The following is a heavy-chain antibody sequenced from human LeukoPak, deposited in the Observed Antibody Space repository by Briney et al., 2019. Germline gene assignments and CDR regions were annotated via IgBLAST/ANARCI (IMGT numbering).Heavy chain of an antibody. CDR2: ISWNSGSI. Sequence: PGRSLRLSCAASGFTFDDYAMHWVRQAPGKGLEWVSGISWNSGSIGYADSVKGRFTISRDNAKNSLYLQMNSLRAEDMALYYCAKDIGRGYSYDNAFDIWGQGTMVTVSS. D-gene: IGHD5-18*01. J-gene: IGHJ3*02. CDR3: AKDIGRGYSYDNAFDI. V-gene: IGHV3-9*03. CDR1: GFTFDDYA.